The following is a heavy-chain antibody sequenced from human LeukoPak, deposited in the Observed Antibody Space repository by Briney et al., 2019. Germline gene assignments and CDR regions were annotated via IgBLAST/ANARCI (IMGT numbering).Heavy chain of an antibody. J-gene: IGHJ4*02. Sequence: GGSLRLSCAASGFTFSSYWMHWVRQAPGKGLVWVSRINSDGRSTSYADSAKGRFTISRDNAKNSLYLQMNSLRDEDTALYYCARAVTVFLDYWGQGTLVTVSS. CDR2: INSDGRST. V-gene: IGHV3-74*01. D-gene: IGHD2-8*02. CDR3: ARAVTVFLDY. CDR1: GFTFSSYW.